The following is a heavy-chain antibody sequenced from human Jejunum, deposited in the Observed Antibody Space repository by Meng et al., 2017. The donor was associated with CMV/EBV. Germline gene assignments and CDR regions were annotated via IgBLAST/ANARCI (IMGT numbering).Heavy chain of an antibody. CDR3: ARGTWAAAPSDY. V-gene: IGHV4-61*03. J-gene: IGHJ4*02. D-gene: IGHD1-1*01. CDR1: GGSVSSGSYY. CDR2: IYYNGNT. Sequence: VSGGSVSSGSYYWSWIRQPPGKGLEFIGYIYYNGNTTYNPSLMRRVTISLDTSQNHFSLKLTSVTAADTAVYYCARGTWAAAPSDYWGQGVLVTVSS.